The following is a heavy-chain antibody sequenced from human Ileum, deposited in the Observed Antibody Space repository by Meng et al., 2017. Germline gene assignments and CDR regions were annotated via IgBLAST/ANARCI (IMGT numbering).Heavy chain of an antibody. V-gene: IGHV3-21*01. CDR3: ARGRYDDGEY. CDR2: ISSSSGSI. Sequence: GGPLRPSCAASGFTFSSYTMNWVRQAPGKGLEWVSSISSSSGSIYYADSVKGRFTISRDNAKNSLYLQMNSLRAEDTAVYFCARGRYDDGEYWGQGTLVTVSS. CDR1: GFTFSSYT. J-gene: IGHJ4*02. D-gene: IGHD3-9*01.